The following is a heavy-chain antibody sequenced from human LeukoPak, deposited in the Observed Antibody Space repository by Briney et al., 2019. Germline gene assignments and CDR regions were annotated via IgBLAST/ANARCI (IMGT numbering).Heavy chain of an antibody. V-gene: IGHV1-18*01. D-gene: IGHD6-19*01. Sequence: ASVKVSCKASGGTFSSYAISWVRQAPGQGLEWMGWISAYNGNTNYAQKLQGRVTMTTDTSTSTAYMELRSLRSDDTAVYYCAIAVAGLDAFDIWGQGTMVTVSS. CDR1: GGTFSSYA. J-gene: IGHJ3*02. CDR3: AIAVAGLDAFDI. CDR2: ISAYNGNT.